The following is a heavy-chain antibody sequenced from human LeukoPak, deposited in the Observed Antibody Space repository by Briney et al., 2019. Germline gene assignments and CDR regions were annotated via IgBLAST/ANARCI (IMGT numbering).Heavy chain of an antibody. CDR1: GFTFDDYA. Sequence: GGSLRLSCAASGFTFDDYAMHWVRQAPGKGLEWVSLISWDGGSTYYADSVKGRFTISRDNSKNSLYLQMNSLRAEDTALYYCAKARKEWLGPYYYYYMDVWGKGTTVTVSS. J-gene: IGHJ6*03. V-gene: IGHV3-43D*03. CDR3: AKARKEWLGPYYYYYMDV. CDR2: ISWDGGST. D-gene: IGHD6-19*01.